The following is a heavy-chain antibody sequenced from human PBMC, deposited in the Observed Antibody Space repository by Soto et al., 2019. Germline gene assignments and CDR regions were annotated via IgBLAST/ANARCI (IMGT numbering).Heavy chain of an antibody. D-gene: IGHD4-17*01. V-gene: IGHV3-73*01. CDR3: TRPRVEDEATKFPGNDYGIPFDY. CDR1: GFTFSGSA. Sequence: PGGSLRLSCAASGFTFSGSAMHWVRQASGKGLEWVGRIRSKANSYATAYAASVKGRFTISRDDSKNTAYLQMNSLKTEDTAVYYCTRPRVEDEATKFPGNDYGIPFDYWGQGTLVTVSS. CDR2: IRSKANSYAT. J-gene: IGHJ4*02.